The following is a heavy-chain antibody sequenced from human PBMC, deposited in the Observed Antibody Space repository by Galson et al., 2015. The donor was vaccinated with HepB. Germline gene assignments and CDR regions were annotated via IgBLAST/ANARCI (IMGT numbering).Heavy chain of an antibody. CDR2: ISETSVYS. V-gene: IGHV3-11*06. CDR1: GFVFSDSY. CDR3: TRVRGTGSYPDY. Sequence: SLRLSCAASGFVFSDSYMAWIRQAPGKELEWLSYISETSVYSNYADSVRGRFTISRDNARASLYLQMNSLTPEDTALYYCTRVRGTGSYPDYWGQGTLVTVSS. J-gene: IGHJ4*02. D-gene: IGHD3-10*01.